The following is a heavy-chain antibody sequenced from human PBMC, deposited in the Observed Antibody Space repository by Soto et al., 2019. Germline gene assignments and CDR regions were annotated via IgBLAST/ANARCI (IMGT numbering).Heavy chain of an antibody. CDR2: IYYSGST. CDR1: GGSISSGGYY. J-gene: IGHJ3*02. V-gene: IGHV4-61*08. Sequence: SETLSLTCTVSGGSISSGGYYWSWIRQHPGKGLEWIGYIYYSGSTNYNPSLKSRVTISVDTSKNQFSLKLSSVTAADTAVYYCARERSSSSPERVVAFDSWGQGTMVTVSS. CDR3: ARERSSSSPERVVAFDS. D-gene: IGHD6-6*01.